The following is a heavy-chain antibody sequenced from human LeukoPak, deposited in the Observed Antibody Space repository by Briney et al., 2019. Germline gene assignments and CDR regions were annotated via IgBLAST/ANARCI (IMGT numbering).Heavy chain of an antibody. CDR2: ISSSSSYI. V-gene: IGHV3-21*01. D-gene: IGHD4-23*01. J-gene: IGHJ5*02. CDR1: GSPFSSNS. Sequence: GGSLSFSGPAPGSPFSSNSLTWFRKPQGKGLSWASSISSSSSYIYYADSVKGRFTISRDNAKNSLYLQMNSLRAEDTAVYYCARVRGGKPNWFDPWGQGTLVTVSS. CDR3: ARVRGGKPNWFDP.